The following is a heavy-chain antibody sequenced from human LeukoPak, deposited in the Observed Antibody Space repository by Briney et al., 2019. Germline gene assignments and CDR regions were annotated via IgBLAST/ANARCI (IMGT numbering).Heavy chain of an antibody. CDR1: GGSISSSSYY. CDR2: IYYSGST. D-gene: IGHD6-19*01. J-gene: IGHJ4*02. V-gene: IGHV4-39*01. CDR3: ARRIAVAGHYFDY. Sequence: SETLSLTCTVSGGSISSSSYYWDWIRQPPGKGLEWIGSIYYSGSTYYNRSLKSRVTISVDTSKNQFSLNLSSVTAADTAVYYCARRIAVAGHYFDYWGQGTLVTVSS.